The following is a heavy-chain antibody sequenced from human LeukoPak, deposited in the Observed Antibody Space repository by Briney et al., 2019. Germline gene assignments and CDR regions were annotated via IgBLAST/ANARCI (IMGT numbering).Heavy chain of an antibody. V-gene: IGHV6-1*01. D-gene: IGHD3-16*01. CDR3: ARAPAGLRGLLDY. Sequence: SQTLSLTCAISGDSVSSTGAAWNWIGQSPSRGLEWLGRTYYRSNWYNDYSVSVRSRITINPDTSKNQFSLQLNSVTPEDTAVYYCARAPAGLRGLLDYWGQGALVTVSS. CDR2: TYYRSNWYN. CDR1: GDSVSSTGAA. J-gene: IGHJ4*02.